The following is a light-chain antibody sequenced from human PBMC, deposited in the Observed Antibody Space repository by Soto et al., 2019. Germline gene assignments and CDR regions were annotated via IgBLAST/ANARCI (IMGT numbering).Light chain of an antibody. J-gene: IGKJ4*01. Sequence: ELVLTQSPATLSVSPGERATLSCRASQGVGSTLAWYQQGPGRAPRLLIYDASTRATGIPARFSGAGSGTEFTLTISGLQSDDFAVYYCQHYLTWPLTFGGGTRVEI. CDR3: QHYLTWPLT. CDR1: QGVGST. V-gene: IGKV3-15*01. CDR2: DAS.